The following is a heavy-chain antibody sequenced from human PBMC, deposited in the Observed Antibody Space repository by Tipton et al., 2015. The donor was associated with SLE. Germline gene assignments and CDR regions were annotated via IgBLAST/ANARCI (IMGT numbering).Heavy chain of an antibody. CDR3: ARILPDYFFYGMDV. J-gene: IGHJ6*02. Sequence: TLSLTCTVSGVSINSHYWAWVRQPPGKGLEWIGYIYYSGITKYNPSLKSRVTISVETSKNQFSLKLSSVTAADTAVYYCARILPDYFFYGMDVWGQGTTVTVSS. CDR1: GVSINSHY. CDR2: IYYSGIT. D-gene: IGHD3-3*01. V-gene: IGHV4-59*11.